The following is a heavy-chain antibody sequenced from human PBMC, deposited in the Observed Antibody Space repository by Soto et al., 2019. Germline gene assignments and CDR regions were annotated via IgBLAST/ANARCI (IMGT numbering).Heavy chain of an antibody. V-gene: IGHV1-8*01. CDR1: GYTFTSYD. CDR2: MNPNSGNT. D-gene: IGHD2-2*01. J-gene: IGHJ4*02. CDR3: ARGLGYCSSTSCYRYYFDY. Sequence: QVQLVQSGAEVKKPGASVKVSCKASGYTFTSYDINWVRQATGQGLEWMGWMNPNSGNTGYAQKFQGRVTMTRNTSISTAYLELSSLRPEDTAVYYCARGLGYCSSTSCYRYYFDYWGQGTLVTVSS.